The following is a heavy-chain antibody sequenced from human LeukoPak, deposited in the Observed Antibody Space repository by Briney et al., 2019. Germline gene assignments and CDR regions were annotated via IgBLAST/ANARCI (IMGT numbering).Heavy chain of an antibody. CDR3: ARRYGSGSYVDY. Sequence: GGSLRLSCAASGFRFSDSYMSWIRQAPGKGLEWLSYISGSSYTNYADSVKGRFTISRDNAKNSLYLQMNSLRAEDTAVYYCARRYGSGSYVDYWGQGTLVTVSS. J-gene: IGHJ4*02. D-gene: IGHD3-10*01. V-gene: IGHV3-11*03. CDR2: ISGSSYT. CDR1: GFRFSDSY.